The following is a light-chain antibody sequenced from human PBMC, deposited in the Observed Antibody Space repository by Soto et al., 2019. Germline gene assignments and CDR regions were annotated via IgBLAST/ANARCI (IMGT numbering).Light chain of an antibody. Sequence: DLQMTQSPSTLSASVGDRVTITCRASQTISSWLAWYQQKPGKAPKLLIYKASTLKSGVPSRFSGSGSGTEFTLTISGLQPDDFATYYCQHYNSYSEAFGQGTKVDI. CDR3: QHYNSYSEA. J-gene: IGKJ1*01. CDR1: QTISSW. CDR2: KAS. V-gene: IGKV1-5*03.